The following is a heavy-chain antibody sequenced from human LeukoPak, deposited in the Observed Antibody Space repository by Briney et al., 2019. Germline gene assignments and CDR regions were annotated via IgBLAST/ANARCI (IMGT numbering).Heavy chain of an antibody. V-gene: IGHV3-48*01. D-gene: IGHD3-22*01. Sequence: PGGSLRVSCAVSGFTFSSYSMNWVRQAPGKGLEWVSYITSSSSTVDYADSVKGRFTISRDNAKNSLYLQMNSLRAEDTAVYYCARTVSSSRYYDSSGLYNRWAFDYWGQGTLVTVSS. CDR2: ITSSSSTV. CDR3: ARTVSSSRYYDSSGLYNRWAFDY. CDR1: GFTFSSYS. J-gene: IGHJ4*02.